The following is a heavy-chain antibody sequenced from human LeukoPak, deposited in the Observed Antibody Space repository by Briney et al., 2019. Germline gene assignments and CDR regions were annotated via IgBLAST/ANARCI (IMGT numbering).Heavy chain of an antibody. V-gene: IGHV3-66*01. Sequence: PGGSLRLSCAGSGFTVSSNNMSWFRQAPGKGLEWVSVIYSGDSTYYADSVKGRFIISRDNSKNTVYLQMNSLRAEDTAVYYCARDRAVADGRLYYWGQGTLVTVSS. D-gene: IGHD6-19*01. J-gene: IGHJ4*02. CDR3: ARDRAVADGRLYY. CDR2: IYSGDST. CDR1: GFTVSSNN.